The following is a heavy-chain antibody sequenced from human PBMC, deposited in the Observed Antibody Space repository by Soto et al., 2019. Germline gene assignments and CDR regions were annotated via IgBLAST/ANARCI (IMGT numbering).Heavy chain of an antibody. CDR2: ISSSSTYI. V-gene: IGHV3-21*01. J-gene: IGHJ4*02. CDR3: ARGDGTGLCRCCWSPQF. Sequence: PGGSLRLSCAASGFTFSNYIMSWVRQAPGKDLEWVSSISSSSTYIDYADSVKRRFTISRDNANDSLFLKVNSLRTDDTALYFCARGDGTGLCRCCWSPQFWGQGTLVTVSS. CDR1: GFTFSNYI. D-gene: IGHD2-15*01.